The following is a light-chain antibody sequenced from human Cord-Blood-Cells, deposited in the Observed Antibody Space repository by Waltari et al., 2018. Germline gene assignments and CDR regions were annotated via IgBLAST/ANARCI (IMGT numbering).Light chain of an antibody. CDR2: GAS. V-gene: IGKV3D-7*01. J-gene: IGKJ2*01. CDR1: QSVSSSY. Sequence: PGERAALSCRASQSVSSSYLSWYQQKPGQAPRLLIYGASTRATGIPARFSGSGSGTDFTLTISSLQPEDFAVYYCQQDYNLPPYTFGQGTKLEIK. CDR3: QQDYNLPPYT.